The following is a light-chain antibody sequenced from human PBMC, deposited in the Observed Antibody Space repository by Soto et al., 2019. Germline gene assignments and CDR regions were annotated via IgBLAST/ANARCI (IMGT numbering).Light chain of an antibody. CDR3: QQRSNWPPSIS. CDR2: DAS. Sequence: EIVLTQSPATLSLSPGERATLSCRASQSVSSYLAWYQQKPGQAPRLLIYDASNRATGIPARFSSSGSGTDFPLTIRRRAPDDVAVYYCQQRSNWPPSISFGQGTRLEIK. J-gene: IGKJ5*01. V-gene: IGKV3-11*01. CDR1: QSVSSY.